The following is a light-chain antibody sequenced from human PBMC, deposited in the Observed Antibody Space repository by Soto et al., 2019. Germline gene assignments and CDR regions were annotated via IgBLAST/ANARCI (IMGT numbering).Light chain of an antibody. V-gene: IGKV3-20*01. CDR1: QSVSRNF. CDR3: RQYGSSPRT. Sequence: IVLTQSPDTLSLSPGERASLSCRATQSVSRNFLAWYQQRPGQAPRLLIYGASTRATGIPDRFSGSGSGTDFTLTISRLEPEDSAVYYCRQYGSSPRTFGQGTKVEIK. J-gene: IGKJ1*01. CDR2: GAS.